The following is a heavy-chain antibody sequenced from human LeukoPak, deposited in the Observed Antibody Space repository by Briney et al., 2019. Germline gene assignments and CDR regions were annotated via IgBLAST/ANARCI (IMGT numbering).Heavy chain of an antibody. CDR2: ISDSGNT. D-gene: IGHD2-21*01. CDR1: GFTLSSYA. Sequence: GGSLRLSCAAPGFTLSSYAMSWVRQAPGKGLEWVSAISDSGNTYHADSVKGRFTISRDSSKNTLFLQMNRLRPEDAAVYYCAKAPVTTCRGAYCYPFDYWGQGTLVTVSS. CDR3: AKAPVTTCRGAYCYPFDY. J-gene: IGHJ4*02. V-gene: IGHV3-23*01.